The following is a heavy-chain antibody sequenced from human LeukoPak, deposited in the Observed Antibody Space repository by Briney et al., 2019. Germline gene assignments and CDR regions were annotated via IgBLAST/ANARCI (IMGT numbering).Heavy chain of an antibody. J-gene: IGHJ4*02. CDR1: GYTFTSYG. CDR3: ARDYCSSTSCYDY. D-gene: IGHD2-2*01. V-gene: IGHV1-18*01. Sequence: EASVKVSCKASGYTFTSYGISWVQQAPGQGLEWMGWISDYNGNTHYAQKLQGRVTMTTDTSTSTAYMELRSLRSDDTAVYYCARDYCSSTSCYDYWGQGTLVTVSS. CDR2: ISDYNGNT.